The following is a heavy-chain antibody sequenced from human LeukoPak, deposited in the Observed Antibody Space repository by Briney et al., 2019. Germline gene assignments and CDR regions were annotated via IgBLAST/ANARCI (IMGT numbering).Heavy chain of an antibody. Sequence: HPGGSLRLSCAASGFTFSSYAVNWVRQAPGKGLEWVSVTSGGGGSTFYADSVRGRFTVSRDNSKNTLHLQMNSLRGEDMGVYYCAKDSPGGYYDSSGYPLAGYWGQGTLVTVSS. CDR1: GFTFSSYA. CDR2: TSGGGGST. J-gene: IGHJ4*02. D-gene: IGHD3-22*01. CDR3: AKDSPGGYYDSSGYPLAGY. V-gene: IGHV3-23*01.